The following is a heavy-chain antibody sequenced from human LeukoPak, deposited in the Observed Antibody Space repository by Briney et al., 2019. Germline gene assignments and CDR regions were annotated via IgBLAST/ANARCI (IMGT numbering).Heavy chain of an antibody. Sequence: PGRSLRLSCAASGFTFDDYAMHRVRQAPGKVLEWVSGISWNSGSIGYADSVKGRFTISRDNAKNSLYLQMNSLRAEDTALYYCAEGPLGYCSGGSCYTLDYWGQGTLVTVSS. J-gene: IGHJ4*02. CDR1: GFTFDDYA. CDR3: AEGPLGYCSGGSCYTLDY. CDR2: ISWNSGSI. V-gene: IGHV3-9*01. D-gene: IGHD2-15*01.